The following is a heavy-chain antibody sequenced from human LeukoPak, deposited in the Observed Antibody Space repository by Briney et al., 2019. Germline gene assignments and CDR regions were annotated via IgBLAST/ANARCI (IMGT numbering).Heavy chain of an antibody. CDR2: ISSSSSTI. Sequence: QPGGSLRLSCAASGFTFSSYSMNWVRQVPGKGLEWVSYISSSSSTIYYTDSVKGRFTISRDNAKNSLYLQMNSLRAEDTAVYYCARDGGRGSSGSLSDYWGQGTLVTVSS. CDR1: GFTFSSYS. J-gene: IGHJ4*02. V-gene: IGHV3-48*01. D-gene: IGHD3-22*01. CDR3: ARDGGRGSSGSLSDY.